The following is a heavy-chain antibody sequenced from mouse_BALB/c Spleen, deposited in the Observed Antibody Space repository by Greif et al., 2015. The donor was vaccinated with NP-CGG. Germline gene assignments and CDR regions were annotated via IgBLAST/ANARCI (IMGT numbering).Heavy chain of an antibody. CDR2: INPGSGGT. Sequence: VQLQQSGAELVRPGTSVKVSCKASGYAFTNYLIEWVKQRPGQGLEWIGVINPGSGGTNYNEKFKGKATLTADKSSSTAYMQLSSLTSDDSAVYFCARAYDYDGGAMDYWGQGTSVTVSS. V-gene: IGHV1-54*01. D-gene: IGHD2-4*01. CDR1: GYAFTNYL. J-gene: IGHJ4*01. CDR3: ARAYDYDGGAMDY.